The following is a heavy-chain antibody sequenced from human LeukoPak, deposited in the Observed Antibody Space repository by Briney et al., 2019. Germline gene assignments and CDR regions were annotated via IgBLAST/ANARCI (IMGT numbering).Heavy chain of an antibody. CDR1: GFTVSSNY. D-gene: IGHD2-15*01. Sequence: GGSLRLSCAVSGFTVSSNYMSWVRQPPGKGLEWVSIIYSGGSTYYADSVKGRFTISRDNAKNSLYLQMSSLRAEDTALYYCASRSSVAASGPGWGQGTLVTVSS. CDR3: ASRSSVAASGPG. V-gene: IGHV3-66*01. CDR2: IYSGGST. J-gene: IGHJ4*02.